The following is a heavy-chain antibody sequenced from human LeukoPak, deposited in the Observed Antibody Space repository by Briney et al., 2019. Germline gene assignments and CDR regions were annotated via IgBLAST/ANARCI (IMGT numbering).Heavy chain of an antibody. J-gene: IGHJ5*02. D-gene: IGHD4-17*01. V-gene: IGHV3-74*01. CDR3: ARGSDETVTISGWFDP. CDR1: GFTFSNYW. Sequence: GSLRLSCAASGFTFSNYWMHLVRQGPGKGLVWVSRLNSDGRTTTYADSVKGRFTISRDNAKNTLYLQMNSLRAEDTAVYYCARGSDETVTISGWFDPWGQGTLVTVSS. CDR2: LNSDGRTT.